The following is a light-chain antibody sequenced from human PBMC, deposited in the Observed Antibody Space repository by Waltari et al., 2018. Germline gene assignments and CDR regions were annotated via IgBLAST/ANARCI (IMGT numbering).Light chain of an antibody. CDR1: SGSIASNY. Sequence: FVLTQPHSVSESPGKTVTISCTGSSGSIASNYVQWYQQRPGSAPTTVIYENNQRPSGVPGRFSGSIDSSSNSASLTISGLKTEDEADYYCQSYDTSDVVFGGGTKLTVL. CDR2: ENN. V-gene: IGLV6-57*02. CDR3: QSYDTSDVV. J-gene: IGLJ2*01.